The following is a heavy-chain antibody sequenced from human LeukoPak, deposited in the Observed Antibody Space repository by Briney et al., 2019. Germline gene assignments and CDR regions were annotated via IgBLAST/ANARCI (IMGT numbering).Heavy chain of an antibody. CDR3: ARDRHDSSGYYYNDAFDI. V-gene: IGHV4-61*02. Sequence: PSETLSLTCTVSGVSISSCNYYWSWIPQPTGKGLEWIVRIYTSGSTYDNPSLKSRVTISVDTSKNQFSMKLSSVTAADTAVYYCARDRHDSSGYYYNDAFDIWGQGTMVTVSS. J-gene: IGHJ3*02. D-gene: IGHD3-22*01. CDR2: IYTSGST. CDR1: GVSISSCNYY.